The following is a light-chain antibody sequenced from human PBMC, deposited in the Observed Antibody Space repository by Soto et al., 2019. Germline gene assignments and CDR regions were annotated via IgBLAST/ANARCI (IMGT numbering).Light chain of an antibody. V-gene: IGKV1-39*01. CDR2: AAS. CDR1: QSINSY. CDR3: QQSYSTPPLT. J-gene: IGKJ4*01. Sequence: DIQMTQSPSSLSASVGDRVTITCRASQSINSYLNWYQQKPGKAPKLLIYAASSLQSGVPSRFSGNGFGSDFTLTISSLQPEDFATYYCQQSYSTPPLTFGGGTKVEIK.